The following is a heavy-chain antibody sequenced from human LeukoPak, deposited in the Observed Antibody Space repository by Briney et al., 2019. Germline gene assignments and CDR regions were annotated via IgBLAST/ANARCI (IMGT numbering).Heavy chain of an antibody. CDR1: GFTFSDYY. CDR3: ARGWGATTRSYFQH. CDR2: ISSSGSTI. J-gene: IGHJ1*01. D-gene: IGHD1-26*01. V-gene: IGHV3-11*01. Sequence: GGSLRLSCAASGFTFSDYYMSWIRHAPGKGLEWVSYISSSGSTIYYADSVKGRFTISRDNAKNSLYLQMNSLRAEDTAVYYCARGWGATTRSYFQHWGQGTLVTVSS.